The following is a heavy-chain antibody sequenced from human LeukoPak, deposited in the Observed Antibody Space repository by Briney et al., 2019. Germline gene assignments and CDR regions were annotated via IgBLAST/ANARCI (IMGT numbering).Heavy chain of an antibody. Sequence: PSETLSLTCTVSGGSISDYYWTWIRQPSGKGLEWIAYIHSSGSTNYNPSLKSRVIISVDTSRSQLSLKLSSVTAADTAVYYCARHRSSSGWYALDYWGQGTLVTVSS. V-gene: IGHV4-59*01. D-gene: IGHD6-19*01. CDR1: GGSISDYY. J-gene: IGHJ4*02. CDR3: ARHRSSSGWYALDY. CDR2: IHSSGST.